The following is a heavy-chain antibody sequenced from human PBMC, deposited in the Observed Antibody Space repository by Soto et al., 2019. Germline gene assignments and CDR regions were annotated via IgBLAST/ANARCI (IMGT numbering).Heavy chain of an antibody. CDR3: PTGPYSSSWYGVYYYYYYMYV. Sequence: PGGSLRLSCAASGFSFSSYAMSWVRQAPGKGLEWVSAISGSGGSTYYADSVKGRFTISRDNSKNTLYLQMNSLRAEDTAVYYCPTGPYSSSWYGVYYYYYYMYVWDRGTTFTVSS. CDR2: ISGSGGST. CDR1: GFSFSSYA. J-gene: IGHJ6*03. D-gene: IGHD6-13*01. V-gene: IGHV3-23*01.